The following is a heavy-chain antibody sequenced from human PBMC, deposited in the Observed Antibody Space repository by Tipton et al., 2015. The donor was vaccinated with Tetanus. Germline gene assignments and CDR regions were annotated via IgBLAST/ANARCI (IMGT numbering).Heavy chain of an antibody. V-gene: IGHV4-59*01. Sequence: GLVKPSETLSLTCNVSGGSMRSYYWSWIRQPPRKGLEWIGHIYSSGGARYNPSLKSRTTMSVDRSKSQFSLEVTSVTAADTAVYFCARGPLENEGYFDSWGQGILVTVTA. CDR3: ARGPLENEGYFDS. CDR2: IYSSGGA. D-gene: IGHD1-1*01. CDR1: GGSMRSYY. J-gene: IGHJ4*02.